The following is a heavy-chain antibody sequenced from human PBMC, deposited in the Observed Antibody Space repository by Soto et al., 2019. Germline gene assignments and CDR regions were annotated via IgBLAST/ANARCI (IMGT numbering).Heavy chain of an antibody. D-gene: IGHD3-10*01. J-gene: IGHJ5*02. V-gene: IGHV3-23*01. CDR3: VKNSGWFNT. CDR2: IDGSGGIT. Sequence: QLLQSGGGLVQPGGSLTLSCAASGFTFGTTDMSWVRQAPGEGLEWVSTIDGSGGITYYADSVKGRFTISRYNSSNTVYVQMNSLRGDDTALYYCVKNSGWFNTWGQGALVTVSS. CDR1: GFTFGTTD.